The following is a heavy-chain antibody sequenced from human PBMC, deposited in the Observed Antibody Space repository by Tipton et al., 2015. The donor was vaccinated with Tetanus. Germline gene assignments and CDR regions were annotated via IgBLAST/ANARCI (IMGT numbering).Heavy chain of an antibody. CDR1: GFTFSRNY. Sequence: GSLRLSCVGSGFTFSRNYMTWVRQAPGKGLEWLANINGDGSERNYVDSVKGRFTISRDNAKDSLYLQMNSLRAEDTAVYYCAKYTGDPWVYYYYGMDVWGQGTTVTVSS. CDR3: AKYTGDPWVYYYYGMDV. CDR2: INGDGSER. V-gene: IGHV3-7*01. D-gene: IGHD2-8*02. J-gene: IGHJ6*02.